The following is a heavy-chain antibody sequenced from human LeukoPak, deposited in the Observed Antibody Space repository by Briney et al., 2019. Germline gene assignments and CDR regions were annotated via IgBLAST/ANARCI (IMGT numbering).Heavy chain of an antibody. CDR3: ARLGPNGGSSGWYWYHWYFDL. D-gene: IGHD6-19*01. Sequence: SETLSLTCTVSGGSISSYYRSWIRQPPGKGLEWIGYIYYSGSTNYNPSLKSRVTISVDTSKNQFSLKLSSVTAADTAVYYCARLGPNGGSSGWYWYHWYFDLWGRGTLVTVSS. V-gene: IGHV4-59*08. J-gene: IGHJ2*01. CDR2: IYYSGST. CDR1: GGSISSYY.